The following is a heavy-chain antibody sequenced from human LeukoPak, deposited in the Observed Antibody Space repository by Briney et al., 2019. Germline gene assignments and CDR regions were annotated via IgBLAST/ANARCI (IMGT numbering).Heavy chain of an antibody. CDR2: IYTSGST. V-gene: IGHV4-4*07. CDR1: GGSISSYY. J-gene: IGHJ5*02. D-gene: IGHD4-17*01. Sequence: SETLSLTCTVSGGSISSYYWSWIRQPAGKGLEWIGRIYTSGSTNYNPSLKSRVTISVDTSKNQFSLKLSSVTAADTAVYYCARARRPTVTHGGWFDPWGQGTLVTVSS. CDR3: ARARRPTVTHGGWFDP.